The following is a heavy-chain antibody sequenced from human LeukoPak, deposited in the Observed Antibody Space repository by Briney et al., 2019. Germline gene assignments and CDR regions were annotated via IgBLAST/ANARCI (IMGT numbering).Heavy chain of an antibody. J-gene: IGHJ4*02. Sequence: GGSLRLSCAASGFTFSSYAMHWVRQAPGKGLEWVAVISYDGSNKYYADSVKGRFTISRDNSKNTLYLQMNSLRAEDTAVYYCARDPVSGSTNDYGDHDSTPPDYWGQGTLVTVSS. V-gene: IGHV3-30-3*01. CDR3: ARDPVSGSTNDYGDHDSTPPDY. D-gene: IGHD4-17*01. CDR2: ISYDGSNK. CDR1: GFTFSSYA.